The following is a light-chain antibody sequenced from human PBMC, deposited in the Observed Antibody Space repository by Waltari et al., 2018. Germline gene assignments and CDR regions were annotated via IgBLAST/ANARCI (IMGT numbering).Light chain of an antibody. Sequence: SYELTQPPSVSVSPGQTARLTCFGDTLPKHYAYWYQQKPGQAPVLLIYKDSERPSGIPERFSGSSSGTTVTLTISGVQAEDEADYYCQSADNSGTYVLFGGGTKVTVL. CDR3: QSADNSGTYVL. CDR1: TLPKHY. V-gene: IGLV3-25*03. CDR2: KDS. J-gene: IGLJ3*02.